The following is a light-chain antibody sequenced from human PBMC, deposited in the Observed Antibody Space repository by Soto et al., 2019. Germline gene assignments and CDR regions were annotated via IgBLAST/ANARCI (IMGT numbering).Light chain of an antibody. V-gene: IGLV2-11*01. CDR3: CSYAGTYTFV. Sequence: ALTQPRSVSGSPGQSVIISCTGTSSDVGAFNYVSWYQHHPGKAPKLMIYDVGKRPSGVPARFSGSKSGNTASLTISGLQAEDEADYFCCSYAGTYTFVFGTGTKVTVL. J-gene: IGLJ1*01. CDR1: SSDVGAFNY. CDR2: DVG.